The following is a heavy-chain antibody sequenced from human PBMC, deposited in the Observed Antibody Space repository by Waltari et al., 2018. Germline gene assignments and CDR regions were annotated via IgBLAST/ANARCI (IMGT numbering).Heavy chain of an antibody. Sequence: VQLVESGGGLVNPGGSLRLSCAASGFSFRDYFMTWIRQAPGKGLEWVAYISSRDDIIYHADSVRGRFTISRDNAKNSLFLQMKGLRAEDTAVYYCARVREQNNDFWNGYSFYF. CDR2: ISSRDDII. D-gene: IGHD3-3*01. J-gene: IGHJ4*01. V-gene: IGHV3-11*01. CDR1: GFSFRDYF. CDR3: ARVREQNNDFWNGYSFYF.